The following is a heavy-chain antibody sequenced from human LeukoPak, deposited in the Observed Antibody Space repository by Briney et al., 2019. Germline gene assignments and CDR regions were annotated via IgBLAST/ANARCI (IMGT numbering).Heavy chain of an antibody. Sequence: ASVKVSCKASNYTFTHYGISWVRQAPGQGLQWMGWLSLYNGNTNYAQNLQGRVTMTADTSTSTAYMELRGLRSDDAAVYYCARVAYGANFLDSWGQGTLVTVSS. V-gene: IGHV1-18*01. D-gene: IGHD4-23*01. CDR1: NYTFTHYG. J-gene: IGHJ4*02. CDR2: LSLYNGNT. CDR3: ARVAYGANFLDS.